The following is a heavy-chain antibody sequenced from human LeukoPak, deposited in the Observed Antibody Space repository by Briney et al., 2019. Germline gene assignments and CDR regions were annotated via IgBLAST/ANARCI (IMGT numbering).Heavy chain of an antibody. V-gene: IGHV1-2*02. J-gene: IGHJ3*02. Sequence: ASVKVSCKASGYTFTSYGISWVRQAPGQGLEWMGWINPNSGGTNYAQKFQGRVTMTRDTSISTAYMELSRLRSDDTAVYYCARVLYSYGLDAFDIWGQGTMVTVSS. CDR2: INPNSGGT. D-gene: IGHD5-18*01. CDR3: ARVLYSYGLDAFDI. CDR1: GYTFTSYG.